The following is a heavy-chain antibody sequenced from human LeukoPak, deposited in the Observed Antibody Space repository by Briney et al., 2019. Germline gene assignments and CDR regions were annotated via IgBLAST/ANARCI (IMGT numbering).Heavy chain of an antibody. CDR2: INPNSGGT. V-gene: IGHV1-2*02. CDR1: GYTHTGYY. D-gene: IGHD6-13*01. Sequence: GASVTVSFKASGYTHTGYYMHWVRQPPGQGLEWMCWINPNSGGTNYAQKFQGRVTINRDTSISTAYMELSRLRADETAVCYCARGLGSQQPVGYWGQGTLVTVSS. J-gene: IGHJ4*02. CDR3: ARGLGSQQPVGY.